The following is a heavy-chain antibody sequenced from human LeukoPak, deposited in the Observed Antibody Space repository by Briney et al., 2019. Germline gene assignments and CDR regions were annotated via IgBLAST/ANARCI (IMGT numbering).Heavy chain of an antibody. CDR2: IYTSGST. Sequence: SETLSLTCTVSGGSISSYYWSWIRQPAGKGLEWIGRIYTSGSTNYNPSLKSRVTMSVDTSKNQFSLKLSSVTAADTAVYYCARGLHYDILTGYRPVFDYWGQGTLVTVSS. V-gene: IGHV4-4*07. CDR3: ARGLHYDILTGYRPVFDY. J-gene: IGHJ4*02. CDR1: GGSISSYY. D-gene: IGHD3-9*01.